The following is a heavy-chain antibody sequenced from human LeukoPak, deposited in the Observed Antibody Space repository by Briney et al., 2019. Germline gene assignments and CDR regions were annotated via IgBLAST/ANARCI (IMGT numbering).Heavy chain of an antibody. J-gene: IGHJ4*02. CDR3: AREVRALAGTDQH. CDR2: ISSSGSTI. V-gene: IGHV3-11*01. Sequence: GGSLRLSCAASGFTFSDYYMSWIRQAPGKGLEWVSYISSSGSTIYYADSVRGRFTISRDNAKNSLYLQMNSLRAEDTAVYYCAREVRALAGTDQHWGQGTLVTVSS. D-gene: IGHD1-1*01. CDR1: GFTFSDYY.